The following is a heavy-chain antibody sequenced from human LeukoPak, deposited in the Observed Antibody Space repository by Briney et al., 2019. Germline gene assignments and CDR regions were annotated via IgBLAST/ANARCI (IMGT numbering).Heavy chain of an antibody. V-gene: IGHV3-30*02. Sequence: GGSLRLSCAASGFTFGSYGMHWVRQAPGKGLEWVAFIRYDGSNKYYADSVKGRFTISRDNSKNTLYLQMNGLRAEDTAVYYCAKDANYYGSGSYKDYWGQGTLVTVSS. CDR1: GFTFGSYG. CDR2: IRYDGSNK. D-gene: IGHD3-10*01. CDR3: AKDANYYGSGSYKDY. J-gene: IGHJ4*02.